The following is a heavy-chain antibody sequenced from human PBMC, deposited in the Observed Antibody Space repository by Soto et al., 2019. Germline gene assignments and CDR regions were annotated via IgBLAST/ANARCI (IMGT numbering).Heavy chain of an antibody. V-gene: IGHV5-51*01. D-gene: IGHD3-10*01. Sequence: GESLKIYCKGSGYSFTSYWIGWVRQMPGKGLEWMGIIYPGDSDTRYGPSFQGQVTISADKSISTAYLQWSSLKASDTAMYYCAGGGVRGVITRTRDYYGMDVWGQGTTVTVSS. CDR1: GYSFTSYW. CDR2: IYPGDSDT. CDR3: AGGGVRGVITRTRDYYGMDV. J-gene: IGHJ6*02.